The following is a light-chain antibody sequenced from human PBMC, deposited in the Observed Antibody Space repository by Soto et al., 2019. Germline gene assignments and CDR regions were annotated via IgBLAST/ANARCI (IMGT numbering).Light chain of an antibody. CDR3: QKHGSSSIT. V-gene: IGKV3-20*01. CDR1: QDVKSSY. CDR2: GAS. Sequence: EIVLTQSPGTLSLSPGERATLPCRASQDVKSSYLAWYQHKRGQAPRLLIYGASSRAAGIPDRFSGSGSGLDFTLTIRGLELKVFALYYCQKHGSSSITFGPGT. J-gene: IGKJ3*01.